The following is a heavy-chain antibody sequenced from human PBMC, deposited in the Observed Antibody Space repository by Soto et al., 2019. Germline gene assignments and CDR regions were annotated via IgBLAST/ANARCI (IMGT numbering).Heavy chain of an antibody. V-gene: IGHV1-69*13. CDR1: GGTFSSYA. J-gene: IGHJ6*02. Sequence: SVKVSCKASGGTFSSYAISWVRQAPGQGLEWMGGIIPIFGTANYAQKFQGRVTITAGESTSTAYMELSSLRSEDTAVYYCARDRPYCSTTSCYTGIRANSYYYGREVWGQRSTVIVSS. D-gene: IGHD2-2*02. CDR2: IIPIFGTA. CDR3: ARDRPYCSTTSCYTGIRANSYYYGREV.